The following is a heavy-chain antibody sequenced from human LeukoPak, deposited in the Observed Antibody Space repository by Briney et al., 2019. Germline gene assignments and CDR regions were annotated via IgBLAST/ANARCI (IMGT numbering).Heavy chain of an antibody. D-gene: IGHD2-2*01. V-gene: IGHV1-18*01. Sequence: ASVKVSCKASGYTFTSYGISWVRQAPGQGLEWMGWISAYNGNTNYAQKLQGRVTMTTDTSTSTAYMELRSLRSDDTAVYYCARALTKRVVGRAFDIWGQGTMVTVSS. CDR2: ISAYNGNT. CDR3: ARALTKRVVGRAFDI. J-gene: IGHJ3*02. CDR1: GYTFTSYG.